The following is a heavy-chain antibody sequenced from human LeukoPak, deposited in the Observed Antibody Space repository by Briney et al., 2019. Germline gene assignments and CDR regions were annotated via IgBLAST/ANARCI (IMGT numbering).Heavy chain of an antibody. CDR1: EFTFRTYA. CDR3: AKGRAVGESYDDY. Sequence: GGSLRLSCAASEFTFRTYAMSWVRQAPGKGLEWVSTISGSRASTYYADAVKGRFTISRDDSSNTLYLQMNSLRGEDTAIYYCAKGRAVGESYDDYWGRGTLVTVSS. J-gene: IGHJ4*02. CDR2: ISGSRAST. D-gene: IGHD1-26*01. V-gene: IGHV3-23*01.